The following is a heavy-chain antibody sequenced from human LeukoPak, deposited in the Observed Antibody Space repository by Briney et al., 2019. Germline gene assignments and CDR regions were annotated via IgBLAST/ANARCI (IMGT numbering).Heavy chain of an antibody. CDR3: ASLGPYYGSGSYYVIH. J-gene: IGHJ4*02. CDR1: GFTFDDYG. D-gene: IGHD3-10*01. CDR2: INWNGGST. Sequence: EGSLRLSCAASGFTFDDYGMSWVRQAPGKGLEWVSGINWNGGSTGYADSVKGRFTISRDNAKNSLYLQMNSLRAEDTALYYCASLGPYYGSGSYYVIHWGQGTLVTVSS. V-gene: IGHV3-20*04.